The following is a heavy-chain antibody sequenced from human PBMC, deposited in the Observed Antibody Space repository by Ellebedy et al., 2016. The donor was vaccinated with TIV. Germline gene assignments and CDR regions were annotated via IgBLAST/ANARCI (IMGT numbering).Heavy chain of an antibody. Sequence: GESLKISCQYSGYNFTNHCIAWVRQVPGKGLEWMGIIYPGDSDTRYSPSFQGQVTISADKSISTAYLQWSSLKASDTAMYYCAGGLTTLTARYWGQGTLVTVSS. CDR1: GYNFTNHC. J-gene: IGHJ4*02. V-gene: IGHV5-51*01. CDR2: IYPGDSDT. D-gene: IGHD4-11*01. CDR3: AGGLTTLTARY.